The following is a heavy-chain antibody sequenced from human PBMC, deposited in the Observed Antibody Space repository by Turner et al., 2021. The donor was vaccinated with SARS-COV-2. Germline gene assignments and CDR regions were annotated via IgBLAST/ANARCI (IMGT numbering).Heavy chain of an antibody. CDR3: ARSTVTTPPDY. CDR1: GFTFSSYD. Sequence: EVQLLESGGGLVQPGGSLRLSCAASGFTFSSYDMGWVRQAPGKVLEWVSAISGSCGSTYYADFVKGRFTISRDNSKNTLYLQMNSLRAEDTAVYYCARSTVTTPPDYWGQGTLVTVSS. D-gene: IGHD4-17*01. CDR2: ISGSCGST. J-gene: IGHJ4*02. V-gene: IGHV3-23*01.